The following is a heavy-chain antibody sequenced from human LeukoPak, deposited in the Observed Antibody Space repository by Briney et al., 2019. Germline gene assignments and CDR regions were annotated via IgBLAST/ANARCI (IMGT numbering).Heavy chain of an antibody. CDR2: IYYTGST. CDR1: GGSISSSDYY. Sequence: SQTLSLTCTVSGGSISSSDYYWSWIRQPPGRGLEWIGYIYYTGSTYYNPSLKSRVTISVDTSKNQFSLKLSSVTAADTAVYYCARGSNGSGSYYLYYFDYWGQGTLVTVSS. CDR3: ARGSNGSGSYYLYYFDY. J-gene: IGHJ4*02. D-gene: IGHD3-10*01. V-gene: IGHV4-30-4*08.